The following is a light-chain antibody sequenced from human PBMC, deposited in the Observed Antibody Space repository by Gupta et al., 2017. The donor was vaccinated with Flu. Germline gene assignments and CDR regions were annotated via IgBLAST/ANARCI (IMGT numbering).Light chain of an antibody. J-gene: IGLJ3*02. CDR1: SSDVGGYNY. V-gene: IGLV2-14*01. Sequence: QSALTQPASVSGSPGQSITISCTGTSSDVGGYNYVSWYQQHPGNAPKLMIYEVSNRPSGGSNRFSGSKSGNTASLTISGLKAEDEADYYCTSYTSSSTWVFGGGTKLTVL. CDR2: EVS. CDR3: TSYTSSSTWV.